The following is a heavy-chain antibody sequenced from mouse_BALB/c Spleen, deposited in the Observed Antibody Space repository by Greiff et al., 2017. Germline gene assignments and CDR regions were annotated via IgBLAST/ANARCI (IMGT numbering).Heavy chain of an antibody. CDR3: TRRGDVGYYAMDY. CDR2: ISSGGSYT. V-gene: IGHV5-6-4*01. Sequence: EVHLVESGGGLVQPGGSLKLSCAASGFTFSSYTMSWVRQTPEKRLEWVATISSGGSYTYYPDSVKGRFTISRDNAKNTLYLQMSSLKSEDTAMYYCTRRGDVGYYAMDYWGQGTSVTVSS. J-gene: IGHJ4*01. CDR1: GFTFSSYT.